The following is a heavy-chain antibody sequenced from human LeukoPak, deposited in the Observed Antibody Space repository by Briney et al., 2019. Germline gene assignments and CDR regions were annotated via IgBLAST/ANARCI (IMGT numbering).Heavy chain of an antibody. V-gene: IGHV3-23*01. CDR3: ANTADSSGYYFDY. D-gene: IGHD3-22*01. Sequence: GGSLRLSCAASGFTLSSYAMSWVRQAPGKGLEWVSAISGSGGSTYYADSVKGRFTISRDNSKNTLYLQMNSLRAEDTAVYYCANTADSSGYYFDYWGQGTLVTVSS. CDR2: ISGSGGST. J-gene: IGHJ4*02. CDR1: GFTLSSYA.